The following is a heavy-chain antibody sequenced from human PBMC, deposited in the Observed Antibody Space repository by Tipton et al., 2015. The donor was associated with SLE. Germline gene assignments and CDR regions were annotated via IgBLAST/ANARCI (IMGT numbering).Heavy chain of an antibody. Sequence: SLRLSCAASGFTFSSYGMHWVRQAPGKGLEWVAVISYDGSNKYYADSVKGRFTISRDNSKNTLYLQMNSLRAEDTAVYYCAKELSGSPFDYWGQGTLVTVSS. J-gene: IGHJ4*02. D-gene: IGHD1-26*01. CDR2: ISYDGSNK. V-gene: IGHV3-30*18. CDR3: AKELSGSPFDY. CDR1: GFTFSSYG.